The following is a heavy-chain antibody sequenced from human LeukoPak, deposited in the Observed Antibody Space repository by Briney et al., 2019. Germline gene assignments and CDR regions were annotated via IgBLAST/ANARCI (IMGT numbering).Heavy chain of an antibody. CDR2: IYYSGST. CDR1: GGSISSYY. J-gene: IGHJ4*02. V-gene: IGHV4-59*01. Sequence: SETLSLTCTVSGGSISSYYWSWIRQPPGKGLEWIGYIYYSGSTNYNPSLKSRVTISVDTSKNQFSLKLSSVTAADTAVYYCARGARYFDYWGQGTLVTVSS. CDR3: ARGARYFDY.